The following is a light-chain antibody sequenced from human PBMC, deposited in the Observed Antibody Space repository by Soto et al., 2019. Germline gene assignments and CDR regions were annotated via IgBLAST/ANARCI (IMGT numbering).Light chain of an antibody. Sequence: QSALTQPASVSGSPGQSITISCTGTISDVGRYNLVSWYQQHPDKAPKLIIYEDIERPSGVSHRFSGSTSGNTASLTISRLQTEDEAKYFCCSYAGGASVVFGGGTKLTVL. CDR3: CSYAGGASVV. CDR1: ISDVGRYNL. J-gene: IGLJ2*01. V-gene: IGLV2-23*01. CDR2: EDI.